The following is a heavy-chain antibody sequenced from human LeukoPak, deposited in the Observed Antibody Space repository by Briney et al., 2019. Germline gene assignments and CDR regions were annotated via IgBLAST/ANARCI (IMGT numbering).Heavy chain of an antibody. V-gene: IGHV4-39*01. J-gene: IGHJ5*02. CDR1: GGSISSSPYY. D-gene: IGHD6-13*01. CDR2: IYRSGGT. Sequence: SETLSLTCTVSGGSISSSPYYWGWVRQPPGKGLEWIASIYRSGGTFYDPSLKSRATVSIDTSKNQFSLRLNSVTSADTAVYFCARGPDYSSSYAANWFDPWGQGTLVTVSS. CDR3: ARGPDYSSSYAANWFDP.